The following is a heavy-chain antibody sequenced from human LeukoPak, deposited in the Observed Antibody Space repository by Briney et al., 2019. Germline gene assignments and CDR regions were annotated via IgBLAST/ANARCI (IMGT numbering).Heavy chain of an antibody. CDR2: IIPIFGTA. Sequence: SVKVSCKASGGTFISYAISWVRQAPGQGLEWMGGIIPIFGTANYAQKFQGRVTITTDESTSTAYMELSSLRSEDTAVYYCARDPRGTAAGPFDYWGQGTLVTVSS. CDR1: GGTFISYA. D-gene: IGHD6-13*01. CDR3: ARDPRGTAAGPFDY. V-gene: IGHV1-69*05. J-gene: IGHJ4*02.